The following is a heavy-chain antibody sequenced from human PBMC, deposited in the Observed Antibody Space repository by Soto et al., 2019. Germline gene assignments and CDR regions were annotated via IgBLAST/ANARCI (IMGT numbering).Heavy chain of an antibody. CDR3: AKDQILWFGGSKNWFDP. D-gene: IGHD3-10*01. V-gene: IGHV3-23*01. Sequence: GGSLRLSCAASGFTFSSYAMSWVRQAPGKGLEWVSAISGSGGSTYYADSVKGRFTISRDNSKNTLYLQMNSLRAEDTAVYYFAKDQILWFGGSKNWFDPWGQGTLVTVSS. CDR2: ISGSGGST. CDR1: GFTFSSYA. J-gene: IGHJ5*02.